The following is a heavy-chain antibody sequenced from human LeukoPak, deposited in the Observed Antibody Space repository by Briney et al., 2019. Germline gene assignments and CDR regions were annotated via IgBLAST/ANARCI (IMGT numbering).Heavy chain of an antibody. CDR3: ARVPGIRVPAARSYYYYGMDV. D-gene: IGHD2-2*01. Sequence: KPGGSLRLSCAASGFTFSDYYMSWIRQAPGKGLEWVSYISSSGSTIYYADSVKGRFTISRDNAKNSLYLQMNSLRAEDTAVYYCARVPGIRVPAARSYYYYGMDVWGQGTTVTVSS. CDR2: ISSSGSTI. V-gene: IGHV3-11*01. J-gene: IGHJ6*02. CDR1: GFTFSDYY.